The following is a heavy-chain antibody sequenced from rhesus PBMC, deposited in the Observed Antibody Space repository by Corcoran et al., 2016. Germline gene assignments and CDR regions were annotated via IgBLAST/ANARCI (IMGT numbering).Heavy chain of an antibody. CDR3: ARGLYSGSYYPLDY. CDR2: CNPNKGNT. D-gene: IGHD3-16*01. Sequence: QVQLVQSGAAVKKPGTSVKLSCKASGYTFTSYYKNWVRQAPGQVIEWMGWCNPNKGNTGYAQKLQGRVTMTRDTSTSTAYMELNSLGSEDTAVYYCARGLYSGSYYPLDYWGQGVLVTVSS. J-gene: IGHJ4*01. V-gene: IGHV1-200*01. CDR1: GYTFTSYY.